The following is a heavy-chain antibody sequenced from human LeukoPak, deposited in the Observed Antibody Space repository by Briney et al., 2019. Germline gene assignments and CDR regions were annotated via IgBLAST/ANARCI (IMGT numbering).Heavy chain of an antibody. CDR2: IGSSGGST. V-gene: IGHV3-23*01. J-gene: IGHJ4*02. CDR3: ARDPSRRLSDY. Sequence: GGSLRLSCAASGFTFTNYAMNWVRQAPGKGLEWVSSIGSSGGSTYYADSVKGRFTISRDNAKNSLYLQMNSLRADDTAVYYCARDPSRRLSDYWGQGTLVTVSS. CDR1: GFTFTNYA. D-gene: IGHD6-6*01.